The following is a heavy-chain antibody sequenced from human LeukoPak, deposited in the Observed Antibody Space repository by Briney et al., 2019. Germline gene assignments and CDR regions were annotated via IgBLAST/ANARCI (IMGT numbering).Heavy chain of an antibody. CDR1: GYTFTSYY. D-gene: IGHD2-15*01. CDR3: ARDQGGYCSGGRCYGFDY. J-gene: IGHJ4*02. CDR2: INPSGGST. V-gene: IGHV1-46*03. Sequence: ASVKVSCKASGYTFTSYYMHWVRQAPGQGLEWMGIINPSGGSTSYAQKFQGRVTMTRDTSTSTVYMELRSLRSEDTAVYYCARDQGGYCSGGRCYGFDYWGQGALVTVSS.